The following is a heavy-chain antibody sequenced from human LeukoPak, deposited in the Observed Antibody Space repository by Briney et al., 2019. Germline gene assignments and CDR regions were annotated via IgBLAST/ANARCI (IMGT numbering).Heavy chain of an antibody. CDR2: INDGGNII. D-gene: IGHD1-26*01. CDR3: AGGPQYSGSHGF. Sequence: PGGSLRLSCEVSGFTFSNFEMAWVRQGPGMGLEWLAYINDGGNIIRYADTVRGRFTISRDSVKKSGFLQMNSLRVDDTVVYYCAGGPQYSGSHGFWGQGTLVTVSS. V-gene: IGHV3-48*03. J-gene: IGHJ4*02. CDR1: GFTFSNFE.